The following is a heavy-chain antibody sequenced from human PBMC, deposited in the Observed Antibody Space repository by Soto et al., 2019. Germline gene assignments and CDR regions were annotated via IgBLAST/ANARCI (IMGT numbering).Heavy chain of an antibody. Sequence: LRLSCAVSGFICSSYDMGWVRQAPGKGLEWVSTILVGGSTHYEDAVKGRFTISRDTSKNTVYLQMNSLTAGDTAVYYCAKATATSGGAFEIYGQGTMVTVSS. J-gene: IGHJ3*02. CDR3: AKATATSGGAFEI. D-gene: IGHD1-1*01. CDR2: ILVGGST. CDR1: GFICSSYD. V-gene: IGHV3-23*01.